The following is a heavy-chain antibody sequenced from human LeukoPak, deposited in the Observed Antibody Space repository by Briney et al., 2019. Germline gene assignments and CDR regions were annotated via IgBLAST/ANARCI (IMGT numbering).Heavy chain of an antibody. CDR3: ASKTGVLGYCSGGSCYGAFDI. CDR2: IYYSGST. D-gene: IGHD2-15*01. J-gene: IGHJ3*02. Sequence: SETLSLTRTVSGGSISSSSYYWGWIRQPPGKGLEWIGSIYYSGSTNYNPSLKSRVTISVDTSKNQFSLKLSSVTAADTAVYYCASKTGVLGYCSGGSCYGAFDIWGQGTMVTVSS. V-gene: IGHV4-39*07. CDR1: GGSISSSSYY.